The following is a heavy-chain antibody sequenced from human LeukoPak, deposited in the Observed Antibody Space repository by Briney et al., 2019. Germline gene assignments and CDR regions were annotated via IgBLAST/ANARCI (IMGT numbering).Heavy chain of an antibody. CDR3: ARETIVAGRGNLQH. CDR1: GYTFTSYF. D-gene: IGHD2-15*01. V-gene: IGHV1-46*01. CDR2: INPSGGTT. Sequence: ASVKVSCKASGYTFTSYFMHWARQAPGQGLEWMGIINPSGGTTVYPQKFQGRVTITRDTSTSTVYMELSSLTSGDTAVYYCARETIVAGRGNLQHWGQGTLVTVSS. J-gene: IGHJ1*01.